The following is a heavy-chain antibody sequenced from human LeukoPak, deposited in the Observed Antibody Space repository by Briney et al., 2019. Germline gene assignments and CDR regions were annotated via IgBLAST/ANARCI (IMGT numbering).Heavy chain of an antibody. CDR1: GYTFTDYY. CDR2: INPNSGGT. D-gene: IGHD5-24*01. V-gene: IGHV1-2*02. Sequence: ASVKVSCKASGYTFTDYYMHWVRQAPGQGLEWMGWINPNSGGTNFAQKFQGRVAMTRDTSISTAYLELGSLRSDDTAVYFCARARWQLAPYFDSWAQGTLVTVSS. J-gene: IGHJ4*02. CDR3: ARARWQLAPYFDS.